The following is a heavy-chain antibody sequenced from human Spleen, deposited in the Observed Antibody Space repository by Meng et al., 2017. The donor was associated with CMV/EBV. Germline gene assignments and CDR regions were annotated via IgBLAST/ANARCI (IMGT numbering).Heavy chain of an antibody. D-gene: IGHD3-10*01. CDR2: ISAYDHNK. J-gene: IGHJ4*02. Sequence: ASVKVSCKASGYTFTNYGFSWVRQAPGQGHEWMGWISAYDHNKNYAQKFRGRVTLTTDTSTNTAYMELRSLRSDDTAVYYCARDPKLWFGELSPRSDYWGQGTLVTVSS. V-gene: IGHV1-18*01. CDR3: ARDPKLWFGELSPRSDY. CDR1: GYTFTNYG.